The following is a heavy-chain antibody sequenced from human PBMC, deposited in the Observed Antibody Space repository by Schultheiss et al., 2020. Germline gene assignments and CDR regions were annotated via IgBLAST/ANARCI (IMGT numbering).Heavy chain of an antibody. CDR2: ISYDRSNK. D-gene: IGHD1-7*01. V-gene: IGHV3-30*12. CDR3: AKYGSAELRPDY. CDR1: GFTFSSYG. Sequence: GGSLRLSCAASGFTFSSYGMHWVRQAPGKGLEWVAVISYDRSNKYYADSVKGRFTISRDNSKNTLYLQMNSLRAEDTAVYYCAKYGSAELRPDYWGQGTLVTVSS. J-gene: IGHJ4*02.